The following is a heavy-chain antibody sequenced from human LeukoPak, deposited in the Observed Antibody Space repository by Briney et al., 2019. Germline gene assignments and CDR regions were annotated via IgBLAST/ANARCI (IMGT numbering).Heavy chain of an antibody. V-gene: IGHV3-15*01. CDR1: GFTFSSYW. D-gene: IGHD3-22*01. J-gene: IGHJ4*02. CDR3: TTEGYDSSGYGGSYYFDY. CDR2: IKSKTDGGTT. Sequence: GGSLRLSCAASGFTFSSYWMSWVRQAPGKGLEWVGRIKSKTDGGTTDYAAPVKGRFTISRDDSTNTLYLQMNSLKTEDTAVYYCTTEGYDSSGYGGSYYFDYWGQGTLVTVSS.